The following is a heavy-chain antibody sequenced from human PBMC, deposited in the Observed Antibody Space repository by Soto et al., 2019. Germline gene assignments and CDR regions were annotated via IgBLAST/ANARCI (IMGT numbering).Heavy chain of an antibody. CDR1: GFPFANYA. J-gene: IGHJ4*02. D-gene: IGHD3-22*01. CDR2: ISSAANGGTT. Sequence: EVRLVESGGGPVESGRSLRLSCSGFGFPFANYALTWVRQAPGKGLEWLGFISSAANGGTTDYAAFLRGRATISRDDSKGIAYLEIKRLQSDDTAIYYCTRFYYEDRGYFVYWGQGTRVAVSS. CDR3: TRFYYEDRGYFVY. V-gene: IGHV3-49*04.